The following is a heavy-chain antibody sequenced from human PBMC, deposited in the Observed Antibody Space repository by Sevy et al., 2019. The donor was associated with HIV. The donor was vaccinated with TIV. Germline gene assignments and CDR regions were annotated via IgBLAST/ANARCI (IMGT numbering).Heavy chain of an antibody. CDR2: VSYDGSNT. Sequence: GGSLRLSCEAFGFAFSDYAMHWVHQVPGKGLEWLAVVSYDGSNTSYADSVKGRFTVSRDNSKNTLYLQMNSLRRDDTAVFYCARFPPQRAFDIWGQWTTVTVSS. V-gene: IGHV3-30-3*01. CDR1: GFAFSDYA. J-gene: IGHJ3*02. CDR3: ARFPPQRAFDI.